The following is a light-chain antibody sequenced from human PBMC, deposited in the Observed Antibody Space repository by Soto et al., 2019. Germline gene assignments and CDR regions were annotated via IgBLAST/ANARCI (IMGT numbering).Light chain of an antibody. CDR1: QSVNSN. CDR2: GVS. CDR3: QHYNNWPWT. V-gene: IGKV3-15*01. Sequence: EIVMTQSPATLSVSPAERATLSCRASQSVNSNLAWYQQKPGQAPRPLIYGVSTRATGIPARFSGSGSGTEFTLTISRLQSEDFALYYCQHYNNWPWTFGQGTKVEI. J-gene: IGKJ1*01.